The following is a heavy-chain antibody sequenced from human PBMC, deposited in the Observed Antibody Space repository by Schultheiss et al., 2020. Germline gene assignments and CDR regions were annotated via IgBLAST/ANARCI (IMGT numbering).Heavy chain of an antibody. Sequence: SQTLSLTCTVSGGSISSGGYYWSWIRHHPGKGLEWIGYIYYSGSTYYNPSLKSRVTISVDTSKNQFSLKLSSVTAADTAVYYCAREDYGDHGYFDYWGQGTLVTVSS. V-gene: IGHV4-31*03. CDR2: IYYSGST. J-gene: IGHJ4*02. D-gene: IGHD4-17*01. CDR3: AREDYGDHGYFDY. CDR1: GGSISSGGYY.